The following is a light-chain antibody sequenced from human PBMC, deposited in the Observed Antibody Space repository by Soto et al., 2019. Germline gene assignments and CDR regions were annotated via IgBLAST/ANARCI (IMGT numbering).Light chain of an antibody. CDR2: KAS. Sequence: DIQVTQSPSTLSASVGDRVTITCRASQSISTWLAWYQQKPGKAPKVLIYKASSLESGVPSRFSGSGYGTEFTLTISSLQPDDFATYYCLQYNGYSRTFGQGTKVEIK. J-gene: IGKJ1*01. CDR3: LQYNGYSRT. V-gene: IGKV1-5*03. CDR1: QSISTW.